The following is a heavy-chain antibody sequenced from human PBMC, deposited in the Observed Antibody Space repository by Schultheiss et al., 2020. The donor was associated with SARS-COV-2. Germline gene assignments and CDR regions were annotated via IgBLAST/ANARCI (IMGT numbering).Heavy chain of an antibody. V-gene: IGHV3-23*01. J-gene: IGHJ4*02. D-gene: IGHD3-3*01. Sequence: GGSLRLSCAASGFTFSSYGMHWVRQAPGKGLEWVSAISGSGGSTYYADSVKGRFTISRDNSKNTLYLQMNSLKTEDTAVYYCTTKEITIFGVVTTMFDYWGQGTLVTVSS. CDR3: TTKEITIFGVVTTMFDY. CDR1: GFTFSSYG. CDR2: ISGSGGST.